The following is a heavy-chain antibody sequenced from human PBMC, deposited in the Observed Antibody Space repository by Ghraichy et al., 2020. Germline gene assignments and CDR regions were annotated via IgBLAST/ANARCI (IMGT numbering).Heavy chain of an antibody. Sequence: GGSLRLSCTASGFTFSDAWMTWVRQAPGKGLEWVGRIRSKTDGGTIDYGAPVKGRFTISRDDSKNTLYLQLNSLKTEDTAVYYCARLGAFDYWGQGTLVTVTS. CDR3: ARLGAFDY. V-gene: IGHV3-15*01. CDR2: IRSKTDGGTI. D-gene: IGHD3-9*01. CDR1: GFTFSDAW. J-gene: IGHJ4*02.